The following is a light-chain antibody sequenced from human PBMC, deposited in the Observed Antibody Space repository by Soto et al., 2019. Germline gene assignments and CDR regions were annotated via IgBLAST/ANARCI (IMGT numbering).Light chain of an antibody. J-gene: IGKJ4*01. CDR2: DAS. Sequence: IVLTQSPATLSLSPGERATLSCRASQSVSSYLAWYQQKPGQAPRLLIYDASNRATGIPARFSGSGSGTDLTLTISSLEPEDFAVYYCQQRSNWPLTFGGGTKVDI. CDR3: QQRSNWPLT. V-gene: IGKV3-11*01. CDR1: QSVSSY.